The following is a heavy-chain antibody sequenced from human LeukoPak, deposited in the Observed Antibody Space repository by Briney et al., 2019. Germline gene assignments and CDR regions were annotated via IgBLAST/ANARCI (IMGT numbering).Heavy chain of an antibody. CDR2: INPNSGGT. J-gene: IGHJ6*03. CDR3: ARDRGVDYCSGGSCSHYYYYMDV. V-gene: IGHV1-2*02. Sequence: ASVKVSCKASGYTFTGYYMHWVRQAPGQGLEWMGWINPNSGGTNYAQKFQGRVTMTRDTSISTAYMELSTLRSDDTAVYYCARDRGVDYCSGGSCSHYYYYMDVWGKGTTVTISS. D-gene: IGHD2-15*01. CDR1: GYTFTGYY.